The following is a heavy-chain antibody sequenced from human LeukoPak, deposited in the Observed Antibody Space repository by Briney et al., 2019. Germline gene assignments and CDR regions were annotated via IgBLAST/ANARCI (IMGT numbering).Heavy chain of an antibody. D-gene: IGHD5-24*01. CDR3: AREWLLGTARDGWFDP. CDR2: ISSSSSYI. J-gene: IGHJ5*02. Sequence: GGSLRLSCAASGFTFSSYSMNWVRQAPGKGLEWVSSISSSSSYIYYADSVKGRFTISRDNAKDSLYLQMNSLRAEDTAVYYCAREWLLGTARDGWFDPWGQGTLVTVSS. V-gene: IGHV3-21*01. CDR1: GFTFSSYS.